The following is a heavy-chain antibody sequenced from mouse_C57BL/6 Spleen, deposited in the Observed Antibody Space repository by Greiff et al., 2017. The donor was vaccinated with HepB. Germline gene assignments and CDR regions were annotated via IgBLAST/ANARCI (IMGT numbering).Heavy chain of an antibody. CDR3: TRGEKFAY. J-gene: IGHJ3*01. V-gene: IGHV1-15*01. CDR1: GYTFTDYE. CDR2: IDPETGGT. Sequence: QVQLKESGAELVRPGASVTLSCKASGYTFTDYEMHWVKQTPVHGLEWIGAIDPETGGTAYNQKFKGKAILTADKSSSTAYIELRSLTSEDSAVYYCTRGEKFAYWGQGTLVTVSA.